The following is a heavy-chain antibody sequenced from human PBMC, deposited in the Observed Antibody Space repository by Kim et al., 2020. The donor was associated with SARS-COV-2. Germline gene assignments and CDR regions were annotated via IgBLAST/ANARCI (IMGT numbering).Heavy chain of an antibody. D-gene: IGHD6-19*01. CDR1: GFTFSSFA. V-gene: IGHV3-23*01. J-gene: IGHJ6*01. CDR2: ISGSGAST. Sequence: GGSLRLSCAASGFTFSSFAMSWVRQAPGKGLEWVSSISGSGASTYYADSVKGRFTFSRDNSNNTLSLQMNNLRAEDTAVYDCTKPYSSAWAPSYSLDVWG. CDR3: TKPYSSAWAPSYSLDV.